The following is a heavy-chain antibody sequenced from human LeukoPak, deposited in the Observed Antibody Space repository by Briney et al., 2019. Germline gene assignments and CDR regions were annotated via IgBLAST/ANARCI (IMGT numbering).Heavy chain of an antibody. D-gene: IGHD3-10*01. CDR2: IKSKTGGGTT. CDR1: GFTFSNAW. J-gene: IGHJ4*02. Sequence: GGSLRLSCAASGFTFSNAWMSWVRQAPGKGLEWVGRIKSKTGGGTTDFAATVKGRFTISRDDSKNTLYLQMNSLKTEDTAVYYCTPHFLGGYWGQGTLVTVSS. CDR3: TPHFLGGY. V-gene: IGHV3-15*01.